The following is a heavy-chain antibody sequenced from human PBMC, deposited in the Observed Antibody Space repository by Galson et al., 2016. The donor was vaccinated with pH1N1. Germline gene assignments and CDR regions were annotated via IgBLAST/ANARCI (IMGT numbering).Heavy chain of an antibody. Sequence: SLRLSCAASGFTFSTYWMTWVRQAPGKGLEWVANIKQDGSDKYYVNSVKGRFTISGDNAKNSLYLQMNSLRGEDTAMYYCAREIYKSGSFWGQGTLVTVSS. CDR3: AREIYKSGSF. D-gene: IGHD3-10*01. J-gene: IGHJ4*02. CDR1: GFTFSTYW. CDR2: IKQDGSDK. V-gene: IGHV3-7*01.